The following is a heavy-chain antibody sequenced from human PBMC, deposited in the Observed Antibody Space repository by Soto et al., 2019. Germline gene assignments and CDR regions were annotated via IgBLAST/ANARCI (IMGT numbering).Heavy chain of an antibody. CDR1: GGSISSSSYY. D-gene: IGHD2-8*01. J-gene: IGHJ4*02. CDR3: ARTPPSLVYAIPWYFDY. Sequence: QLQLQESGPGLVKPSETLSLTCTVSGGSISSSSYYWGWIRQPPGKGLEWIGSIYYSGSTYYNPSLRSRVTISVDTSKNQFSLKLSSVTAADTAVYYCARTPPSLVYAIPWYFDYWGQGTLVTVSS. V-gene: IGHV4-39*01. CDR2: IYYSGST.